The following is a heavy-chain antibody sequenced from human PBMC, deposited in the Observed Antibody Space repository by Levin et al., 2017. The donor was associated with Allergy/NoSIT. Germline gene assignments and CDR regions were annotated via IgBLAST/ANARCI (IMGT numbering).Heavy chain of an antibody. CDR2: INTDNANT. V-gene: IGHV1-18*01. D-gene: IGHD6-19*01. J-gene: IGHJ6*02. CDR3: ARGDVYRSGWYGDYYYGMDV. CDR1: GYAFTSYG. Sequence: GESLKISCKASGYAFTSYGISWVRQAPGQGLEWMGWINTDNANTNYAQKVQGRVTMTTDTSTTTAYMELRSLRSDDTAVYDCARGDVYRSGWYGDYYYGMDVWGQGTTVTVSS.